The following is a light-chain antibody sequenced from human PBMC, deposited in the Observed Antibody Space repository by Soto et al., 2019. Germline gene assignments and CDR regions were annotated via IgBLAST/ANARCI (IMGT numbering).Light chain of an antibody. Sequence: QPVLTQPPSVSGAPGQRVTISCTGSSSNIGAGYDVHWYQQLPGTAPKLLIYGNSNRPSGVPDRFSGSKSGTSASLAITGLQAEDEADYYCQSYARSSDVFGTGTKLTVL. CDR2: GNS. V-gene: IGLV1-40*01. CDR3: QSYARSSDV. CDR1: SSNIGAGYD. J-gene: IGLJ1*01.